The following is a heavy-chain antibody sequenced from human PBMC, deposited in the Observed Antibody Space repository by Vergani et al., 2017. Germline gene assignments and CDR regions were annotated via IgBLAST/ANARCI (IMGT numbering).Heavy chain of an antibody. V-gene: IGHV1-45*02. J-gene: IGHJ6*03. CDR3: ARRFCSSSSCYTGYYYYFYMDV. D-gene: IGHD2-2*02. CDR2: ITPFNGNT. Sequence: QMQLVQSGAEVKKTGSSVKVSCKASGYTFTYRYLHWVRQAPGQALEWMGWITPFNGNTNYAQKFQDRVTITMDRSMSTAYMELSSLRSEDTAVYYCARRFCSSSSCYTGYYYYFYMDVWGKGTPVTVSS. CDR1: GYTFTYRY.